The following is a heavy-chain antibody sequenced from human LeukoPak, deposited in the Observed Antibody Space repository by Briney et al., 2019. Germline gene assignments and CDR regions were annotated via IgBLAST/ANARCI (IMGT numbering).Heavy chain of an antibody. D-gene: IGHD5-24*01. CDR2: INPKTGGT. CDR1: GYIFTGHY. Sequence: ASVKVSCKASGYIFTGHYMNWVRQVPGQGLEWMGRINPKTGGTNYAQNFQGRVTMTRDTSISTTYMELSRLRPDDTAVYYCARVGDGLNDGFDIWGQGTIVTVSS. J-gene: IGHJ3*02. CDR3: ARVGDGLNDGFDI. V-gene: IGHV1-2*06.